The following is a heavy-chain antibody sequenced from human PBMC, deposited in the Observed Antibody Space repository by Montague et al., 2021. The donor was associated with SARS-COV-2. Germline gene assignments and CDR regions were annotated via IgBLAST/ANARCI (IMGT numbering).Heavy chain of an antibody. CDR1: GFTFGNYW. J-gene: IGHJ6*02. V-gene: IGHV3-7*01. CDR2: IKQDGTEK. CDR3: ARNDYGGVDYKYYGMGV. Sequence: SLRLSCAASGFTFGNYWMNWVRQAPGKGLEWVANIKQDGTEKYYVDSVKGRFTISRDNAKNPLYLQMNSLRADDTAVYYCARNDYGGVDYKYYGMGVWGQGATVTVSS. D-gene: IGHD4-17*01.